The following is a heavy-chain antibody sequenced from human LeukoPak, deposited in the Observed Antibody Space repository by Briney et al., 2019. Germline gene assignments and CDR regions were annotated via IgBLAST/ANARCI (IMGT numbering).Heavy chain of an antibody. CDR1: GFTFSSYG. V-gene: IGHV3-30*18. Sequence: GGSLRLSCAASGFTFSSYGMHWVRQASGKGLEWVAVISYDGGNKYYADSVKGRFTISRDNSKNTLYLQMNSLRAEDTAVYYCAKDCSGGSCCLFDYWGQGTLVTVSS. D-gene: IGHD2-15*01. CDR3: AKDCSGGSCCLFDY. CDR2: ISYDGGNK. J-gene: IGHJ4*02.